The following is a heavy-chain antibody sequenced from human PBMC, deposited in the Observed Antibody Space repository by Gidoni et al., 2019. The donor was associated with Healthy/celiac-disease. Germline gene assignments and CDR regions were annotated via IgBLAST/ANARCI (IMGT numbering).Heavy chain of an antibody. CDR3: AKGHYDSSGYYYGWVWFDP. Sequence: EVQLVESGGGLVQPGRSLRLSCAASGFTFDDYAMHWVRQAPGKGLEWVSGISWNSGSIGYADSVKGRFTISRDNAKNSLYLQMNSLRAEDTALYYCAKGHYDSSGYYYGWVWFDPWGQGTLVTVSS. J-gene: IGHJ5*02. V-gene: IGHV3-9*01. CDR2: ISWNSGSI. D-gene: IGHD3-22*01. CDR1: GFTFDDYA.